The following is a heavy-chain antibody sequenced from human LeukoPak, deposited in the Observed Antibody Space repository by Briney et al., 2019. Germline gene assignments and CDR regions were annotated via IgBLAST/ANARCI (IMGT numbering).Heavy chain of an antibody. CDR1: GLTFGDYW. CDR3: ATYWRYFDWLLLDT. CDR2: IKQDGSET. J-gene: IGHJ3*02. D-gene: IGHD3-9*01. V-gene: IGHV3-7*05. Sequence: GGSLRLSCEASGLTFGDYWMTWVPQAPGKGPECVANIKQDGSETHYVDSVKGRFTIFRDNAKNSLSLQMNSLRVEDTAMYYCATYWRYFDWLLLDTWGLGTMVIVSS.